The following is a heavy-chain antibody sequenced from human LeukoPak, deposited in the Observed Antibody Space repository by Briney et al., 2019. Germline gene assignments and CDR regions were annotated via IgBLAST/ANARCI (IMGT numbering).Heavy chain of an antibody. Sequence: ASVKVSCKASGYTFTSYTMRWVRQAPGQRLEWMGWINAGNGNTKYSQKFQGRVTITTDTSASTAYMELSSLRSEDTAVYYCARELTYGSGSYEDWGQGTLVTVSS. V-gene: IGHV1-3*01. CDR1: GYTFTSYT. CDR3: ARELTYGSGSYED. J-gene: IGHJ4*02. CDR2: INAGNGNT. D-gene: IGHD3-10*01.